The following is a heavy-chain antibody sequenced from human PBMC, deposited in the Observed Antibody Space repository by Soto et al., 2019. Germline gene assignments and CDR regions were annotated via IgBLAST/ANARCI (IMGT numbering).Heavy chain of an antibody. CDR3: ARVNLPAAMRYYYYYGMDV. Sequence: QVQLVESGGGVVQPGRSLRLSCAASGFTFSSYGMHWVRQAPGKGLEWVAVIWYDGSNKYYADSVKGRFTISRDNSKNTLYLQMNSLRAEDTAVYYCARVNLPAAMRYYYYYGMDVW. CDR1: GFTFSSYG. V-gene: IGHV3-33*01. CDR2: IWYDGSNK. J-gene: IGHJ6*01. D-gene: IGHD2-2*01.